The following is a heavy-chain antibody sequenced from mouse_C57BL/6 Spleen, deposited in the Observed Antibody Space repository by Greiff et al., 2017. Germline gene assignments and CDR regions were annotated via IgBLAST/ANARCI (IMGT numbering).Heavy chain of an antibody. D-gene: IGHD2-1*01. Sequence: VKLQQPGAELVMPGASVKLSCKASGYTFTSYWMHWVKQRPGQGLEWIGEIDPSDSYTNYNQKFKGKSTLTVDKSSSTAYMQLSSLTSEDSAVYYCARGGFYGNYVVDYWGQGTSVTVSS. V-gene: IGHV1-69*01. CDR1: GYTFTSYW. J-gene: IGHJ4*01. CDR2: IDPSDSYT. CDR3: ARGGFYGNYVVDY.